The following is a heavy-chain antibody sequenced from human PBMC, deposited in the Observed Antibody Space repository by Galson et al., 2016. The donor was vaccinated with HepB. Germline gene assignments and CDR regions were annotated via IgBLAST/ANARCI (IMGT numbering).Heavy chain of an antibody. CDR3: ARDRNAMDV. Sequence: SVKVSCKASGDTLSNFTVGWVRQAPGQGLEWMGRVIPILDRVNYAQKFQDRVTITADKSTNTVYMELTKLSTEDTAVYYCARDRNAMDVWGQGTTVLVSS. J-gene: IGHJ6*02. V-gene: IGHV1-69*08. CDR2: VIPILDRV. CDR1: GDTLSNFT.